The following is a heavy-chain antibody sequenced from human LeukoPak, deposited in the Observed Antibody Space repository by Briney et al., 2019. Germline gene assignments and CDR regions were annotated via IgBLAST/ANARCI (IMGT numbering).Heavy chain of an antibody. D-gene: IGHD1/OR15-1a*01. J-gene: IGHJ6*04. CDR3: AKDEQFPLVDV. Sequence: GGSLRLSCGASGFNFRIYAMHWVRQAPGKGLEWVAFIRSGGNTIFYADSVKGRFTVSRDNSKNVLYLQLNNVRADDTAVYYCAKDEQFPLVDVWGRGTTVIVSS. V-gene: IGHV3-30*02. CDR2: IRSGGNTI. CDR1: GFNFRIYA.